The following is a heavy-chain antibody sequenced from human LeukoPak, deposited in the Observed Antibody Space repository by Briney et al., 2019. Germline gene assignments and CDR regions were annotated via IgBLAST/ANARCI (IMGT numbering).Heavy chain of an antibody. V-gene: IGHV3-64*01. CDR1: GFTFSSYA. CDR3: ARGQLVAAPFFDY. D-gene: IGHD5-12*01. Sequence: GGSLRLSCAASGFTFSSYAMHWVRQAPGKGLEYVSAISSNGGSTYYANSVKGRFTISRDNSKNTLYLQMGSLRAEDTAVYYCARGQLVAAPFFDYWGQGTLVTVYS. J-gene: IGHJ4*02. CDR2: ISSNGGST.